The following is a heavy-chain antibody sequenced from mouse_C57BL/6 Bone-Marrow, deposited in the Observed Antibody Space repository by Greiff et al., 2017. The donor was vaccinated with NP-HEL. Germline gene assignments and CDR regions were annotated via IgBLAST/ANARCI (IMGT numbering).Heavy chain of an antibody. D-gene: IGHD2-3*01. J-gene: IGHJ3*01. Sequence: EVKLMESGGGLVKPGGPLKLSCAASGFTFSSYAMSWVRQTPEKRLEWVATISDGGSYTYYPDNVKGRFTISRDNAKNNLYLQMSHLKSEDTAMYYCARDDARFAYWGQGTLVTVSA. CDR1: GFTFSSYA. CDR2: ISDGGSYT. CDR3: ARDDARFAY. V-gene: IGHV5-4*01.